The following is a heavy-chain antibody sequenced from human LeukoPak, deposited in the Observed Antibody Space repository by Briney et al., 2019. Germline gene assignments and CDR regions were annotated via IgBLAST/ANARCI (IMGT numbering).Heavy chain of an antibody. D-gene: IGHD6-19*01. CDR3: ARNPVAGMSWYFDL. J-gene: IGHJ2*01. CDR1: GFTFSSYS. CDR2: ISRSSTYV. V-gene: IGHV3-21*01. Sequence: GGSLRLSCAASGFTFSSYSMNWVRQAPGKGLEWVSSISRSSTYVFYADSLEGRFTISRDDAKKSLYLQMNSLRAEDTAVYYCARNPVAGMSWYFDLWGRGTLVTVSS.